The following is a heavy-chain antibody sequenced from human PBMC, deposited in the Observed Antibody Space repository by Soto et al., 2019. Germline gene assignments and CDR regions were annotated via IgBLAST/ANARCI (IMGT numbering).Heavy chain of an antibody. CDR1: GDSVSSNSAA. Sequence: PSQTLSLTCAISGDSVSSNSAAWNWIRQSPSRGLEWLGRTYYRSKWYNDYAVSVKSRITINPDTSKNQFSLQLNSVTPEDNAVDYCARHHDCYCSSTSCSSFFYYYYMDVWGKGTTVTVSS. J-gene: IGHJ6*03. D-gene: IGHD2-2*01. CDR2: TYYRSKWYN. V-gene: IGHV6-1*01. CDR3: ARHHDCYCSSTSCSSFFYYYYMDV.